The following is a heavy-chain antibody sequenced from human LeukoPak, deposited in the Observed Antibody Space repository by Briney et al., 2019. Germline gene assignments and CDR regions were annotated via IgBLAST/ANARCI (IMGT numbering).Heavy chain of an antibody. CDR2: ISGSDGNT. D-gene: IGHD6-13*01. CDR1: GFTFSSYA. V-gene: IGHV3-23*01. J-gene: IGHJ4*02. CDR3: AKYYLSQRIAAAGLDY. Sequence: GGSLRLSCAASGFTFSSYAMSWVRQAPGKGLEWVSTISGSDGNTYYADSVKGRFTISRDNSKNTLYLQMNSLRAEDTAVYYCAKYYLSQRIAAAGLDYWGQGTLVTVSS.